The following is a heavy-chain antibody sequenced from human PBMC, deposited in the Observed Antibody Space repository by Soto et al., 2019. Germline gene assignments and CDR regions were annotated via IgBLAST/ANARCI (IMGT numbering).Heavy chain of an antibody. J-gene: IGHJ1*01. CDR1: GGSISSSNW. D-gene: IGHD6-19*01. Sequence: QVQLQESGPGLVKPSGTLSLTCAVSGGSISSSNWWSWVRQPPGKGLEWIGEIYHSRSTNYNPSLTSRFTISVDKSKNQFSLKLSSVTAADTAVYYCASSTPGYSSGWGWGQGTLLTVSS. CDR2: IYHSRST. V-gene: IGHV4-4*02. CDR3: ASSTPGYSSGWG.